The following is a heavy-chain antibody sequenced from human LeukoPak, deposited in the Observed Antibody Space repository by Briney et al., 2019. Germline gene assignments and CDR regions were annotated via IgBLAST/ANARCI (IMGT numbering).Heavy chain of an antibody. Sequence: ASVTVSCKASVYTFTSYHIHWVRQAPGQGLEWMGIVNPSGGATRYAQKFQGRVTMTSDTSTSTFYMELSSLRSEDTAVYYCARQTVNRFDPWGQGTLVTVSS. CDR3: ARQTVNRFDP. J-gene: IGHJ5*02. V-gene: IGHV1-46*01. CDR1: VYTFTSYH. CDR2: VNPSGGAT.